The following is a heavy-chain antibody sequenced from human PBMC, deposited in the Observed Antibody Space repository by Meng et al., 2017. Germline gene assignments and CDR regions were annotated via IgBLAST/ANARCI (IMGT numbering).Heavy chain of an antibody. D-gene: IGHD3-9*01. Sequence: SETLSLTCAVYGGSFSGYYWSWIRQPPGKGLEWIGEINHSGSTNYNPSLKSRVTISVDTSKNQFSLKLSSVTAADTAVYYCASGSRYYDILTGYLVGAFDIWGQGTMVTVSS. J-gene: IGHJ3*02. CDR2: INHSGST. CDR1: GGSFSGYY. CDR3: ASGSRYYDILTGYLVGAFDI. V-gene: IGHV4-34*01.